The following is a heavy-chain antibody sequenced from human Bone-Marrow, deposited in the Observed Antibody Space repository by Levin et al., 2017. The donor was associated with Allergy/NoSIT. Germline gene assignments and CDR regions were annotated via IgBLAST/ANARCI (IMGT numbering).Heavy chain of an antibody. D-gene: IGHD1-7*01. CDR1: GFTFSSYA. Sequence: GESLKISCAASGFTFSSYAMSWVRQAPGKGLEWVSAISGSGGSTYYADSVKGRFTISRDNSKNTLYLQMNSLRAEDTAVYYCAKGRLGDWNYFRDYFDYWGQGTLVTVSS. CDR2: ISGSGGST. J-gene: IGHJ4*02. V-gene: IGHV3-23*01. CDR3: AKGRLGDWNYFRDYFDY.